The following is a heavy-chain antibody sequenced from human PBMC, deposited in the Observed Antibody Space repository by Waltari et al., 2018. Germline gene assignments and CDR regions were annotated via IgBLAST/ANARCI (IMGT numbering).Heavy chain of an antibody. J-gene: IGHJ6*02. D-gene: IGHD1-1*01. CDR3: ARDKLEPGDGVYYYYYYGMDV. CDR2: INAGNGNT. V-gene: IGHV1-3*01. CDR1: GYTFTSYA. Sequence: QVQLVQSGAEVKKPGASVKVSCKASGYTFTSYAMHWVRQAPGQRLEWMGWINAGNGNTKYSQKFQGRVTITRDTSASTAYMELSSLRSEDTAVYYCARDKLEPGDGVYYYYYYGMDVWGQGTTVTVSS.